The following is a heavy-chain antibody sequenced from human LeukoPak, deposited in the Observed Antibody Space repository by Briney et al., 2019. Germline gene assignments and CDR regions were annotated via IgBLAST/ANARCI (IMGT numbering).Heavy chain of an antibody. V-gene: IGHV5-51*01. CDR1: GYIFTNYW. Sequence: GESLKISCKGSGYIFTNYWIAWVRQMPGKGLEWMGIFYPDDSDTRYSPSFQGQVTISADKSISTAYLQWSSLKASDTAMYYCARTSYYGSGSYYRDWGQGTLVTVSS. D-gene: IGHD3-10*01. J-gene: IGHJ4*02. CDR2: FYPDDSDT. CDR3: ARTSYYGSGSYYRD.